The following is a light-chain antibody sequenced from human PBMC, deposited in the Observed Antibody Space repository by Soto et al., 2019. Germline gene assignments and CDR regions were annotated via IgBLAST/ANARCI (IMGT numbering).Light chain of an antibody. CDR3: SSHTSNHAPRNVG. V-gene: IGLV2-14*01. J-gene: IGLJ2*01. CDR2: EVT. Sequence: QSVLTQPASVSGSPGQSITISCTGTSSDVGGYNYVSWYLQHPGKAPKLMIYEVTNRPSGVSNRFSGSKSGNTASLTISGLQAEDEADYYCSSHTSNHAPRNVGFGGGTKLTVL. CDR1: SSDVGGYNY.